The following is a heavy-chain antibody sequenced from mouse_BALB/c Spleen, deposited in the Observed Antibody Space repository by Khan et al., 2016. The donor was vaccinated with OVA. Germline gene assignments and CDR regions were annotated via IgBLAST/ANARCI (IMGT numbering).Heavy chain of an antibody. V-gene: IGHV5-9-3*01. Sequence: EVQLLETGGGLVKPGGSLKLSCAASGFTFSTYAMSWVRQTPEKRLEWVASISSDGDYTYYPDNVTGRFTISRDNAKNTLYLQMSSLRSEDTAIYYCARSPYGNFAYWGQGTLVTVSA. CDR2: ISSDGDYT. D-gene: IGHD2-1*01. J-gene: IGHJ3*01. CDR1: GFTFSTYA. CDR3: ARSPYGNFAY.